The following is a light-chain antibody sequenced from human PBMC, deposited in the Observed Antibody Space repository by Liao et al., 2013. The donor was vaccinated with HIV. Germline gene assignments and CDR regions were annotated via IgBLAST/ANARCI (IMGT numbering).Light chain of an antibody. V-gene: IGLV3-25*03. CDR3: QSADSSGTVV. Sequence: SYELTQPPSVSVAPGDTARISCGGDYIRGKTVHWYQQKPGQAPVVVIYQDSKRPSGIPERFSGSSSGTTVTLTISGVQAEDEADYYCQSADSSGTVVFGGGTKLTVL. CDR2: QDS. CDR1: YIRGKT. J-gene: IGLJ2*01.